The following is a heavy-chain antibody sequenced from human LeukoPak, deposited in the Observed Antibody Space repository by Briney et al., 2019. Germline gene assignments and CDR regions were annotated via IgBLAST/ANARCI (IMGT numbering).Heavy chain of an antibody. CDR2: INPNSGGT. Sequence: ASVQVSCKASGYTFTCYYMHWVRQAPGQGLEWMGWINPNSGGTNYAQKFQGRVTMTRDTSISTAYMELSRLRSDDTAVYYCARDLGGRQWLAVCFDYWGQGTLVTVSS. V-gene: IGHV1-2*02. D-gene: IGHD6-19*01. CDR1: GYTFTCYY. CDR3: ARDLGGRQWLAVCFDY. J-gene: IGHJ4*02.